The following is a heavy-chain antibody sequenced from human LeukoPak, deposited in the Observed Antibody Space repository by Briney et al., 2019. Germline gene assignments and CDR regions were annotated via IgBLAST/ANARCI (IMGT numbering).Heavy chain of an antibody. CDR1: GFTFSSYG. D-gene: IGHD4-11*01. CDR3: ANDLSSVSPHYFDY. Sequence: PGGSLRLSCAASGFTFSSYGMHWVRQAPGKGLEWVAFIRYDGSNKYYADSVKGRFTISRDNSKNTLYLQMNSLRAEDTAVYYCANDLSSVSPHYFDYWGQGTLVTLSS. V-gene: IGHV3-30*02. J-gene: IGHJ4*02. CDR2: IRYDGSNK.